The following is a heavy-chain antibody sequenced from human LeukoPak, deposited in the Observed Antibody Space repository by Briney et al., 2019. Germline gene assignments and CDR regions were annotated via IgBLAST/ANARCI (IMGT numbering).Heavy chain of an antibody. CDR2: INPDSGGT. V-gene: IGHV1-2*02. Sequence: ASVKVSCKASGYTFTDSYIHWARQAPGQGLEWMGWINPDSGGTNYAQKFQGRVTMTRDTSITTVYMELSSLRSDDTAVYYCARVKYRAAGDKQHWGRGTLVTVSS. D-gene: IGHD6-13*01. CDR3: ARVKYRAAGDKQH. J-gene: IGHJ1*01. CDR1: GYTFTDSY.